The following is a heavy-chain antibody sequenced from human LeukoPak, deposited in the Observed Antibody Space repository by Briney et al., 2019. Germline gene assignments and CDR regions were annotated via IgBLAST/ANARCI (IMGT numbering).Heavy chain of an antibody. J-gene: IGHJ4*02. Sequence: ASVKVSCKASGYTFTSYDINWVRQATGQGLEWMGWMNPNSGNTGYAHKFQGRVTITRNTSISTAYMELSSLRSEDTAVYYCAREGYSSGCFDYWGQGTLVTVSS. D-gene: IGHD6-19*01. CDR1: GYTFTSYD. CDR2: MNPNSGNT. V-gene: IGHV1-8*03. CDR3: AREGYSSGCFDY.